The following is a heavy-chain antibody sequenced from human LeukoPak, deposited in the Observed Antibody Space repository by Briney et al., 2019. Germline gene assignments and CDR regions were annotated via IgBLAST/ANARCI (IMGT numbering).Heavy chain of an antibody. Sequence: ASVKVSCKASGYTFTNHYMHWVRQAPGQGLEWLGLISPSGDKTWNAQKFQGRVTMTRDMSTSTDYLELSSLRSEDTAVYYCARDPSDFDSSGYSPDAFDIWGQGTMVTVSS. J-gene: IGHJ3*02. CDR2: ISPSGDKT. CDR3: ARDPSDFDSSGYSPDAFDI. D-gene: IGHD3-22*01. V-gene: IGHV1-46*01. CDR1: GYTFTNHY.